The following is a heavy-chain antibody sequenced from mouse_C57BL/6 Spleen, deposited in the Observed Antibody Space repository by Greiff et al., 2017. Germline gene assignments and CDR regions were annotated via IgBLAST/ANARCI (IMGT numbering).Heavy chain of an antibody. J-gene: IGHJ2*01. CDR2: ISSGGSYT. Sequence: EVHLVESGGDLVKPGGSLKLSCAASGFTFSSYGMSWVRQTPDKRLEWVATISSGGSYTYYPDSVKGRFTISRDNAKNTLYLQMSSLKSEDTAMYYCAREGGYDYDGYYFDYWGQGTTLTVSS. D-gene: IGHD2-4*01. V-gene: IGHV5-6*01. CDR1: GFTFSSYG. CDR3: AREGGYDYDGYYFDY.